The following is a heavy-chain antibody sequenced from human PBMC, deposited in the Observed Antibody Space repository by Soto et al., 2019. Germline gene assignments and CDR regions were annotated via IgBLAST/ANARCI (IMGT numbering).Heavy chain of an antibody. CDR1: GFTFSSYA. Sequence: GGSLRLSCAASGFTFSSYAMHWVRQAPGKGLEWVAVISYDGSNKYYADSVKGRLTISRDNSKNTLYLQMNGLGAEDTAVYYCARDVRTYYDYVQQGPGGYYGMDVWGQGTTVTVSS. J-gene: IGHJ6*02. D-gene: IGHD3-16*01. CDR3: ARDVRTYYDYVQQGPGGYYGMDV. V-gene: IGHV3-30-3*01. CDR2: ISYDGSNK.